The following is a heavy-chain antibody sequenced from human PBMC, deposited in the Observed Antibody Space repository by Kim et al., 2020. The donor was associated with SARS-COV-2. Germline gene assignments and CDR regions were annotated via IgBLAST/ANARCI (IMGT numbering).Heavy chain of an antibody. D-gene: IGHD3-10*01. J-gene: IGHJ4*02. CDR2: IYYSGST. CDR3: AKDPLLRRIGELFHSPSY. V-gene: IGHV4-31*03. CDR1: GGSISSGGYY. Sequence: SETLSLTCTVSGGSISSGGYYWSWIRQHPGKGLEWIGYIYYSGSTYYNPSLKSRVTISVDTSKNQFSLKLSSVTAADTAVYYCAKDPLLRRIGELFHSPSYWGQGTLVTVSS.